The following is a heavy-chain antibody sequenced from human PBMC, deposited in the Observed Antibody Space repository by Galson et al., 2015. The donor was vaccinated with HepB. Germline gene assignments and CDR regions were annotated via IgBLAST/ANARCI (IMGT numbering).Heavy chain of an antibody. J-gene: IGHJ3*01. CDR1: GASFSRYY. CDR3: ARGEGPYAFDL. V-gene: IGHV4-59*01. Sequence: TLSLTCTVSGASFSRYYWSWIRRPPGKGLEWIGYLYYSGATNPNPSFKSRVTISLATSKKQFSLELTSVTAADTAVYYCARGEGPYAFDLWGQGTMVTVSS. CDR2: LYYSGAT. D-gene: IGHD1-26*01.